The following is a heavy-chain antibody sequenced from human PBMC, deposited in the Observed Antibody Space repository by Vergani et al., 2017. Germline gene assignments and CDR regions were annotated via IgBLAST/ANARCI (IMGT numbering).Heavy chain of an antibody. CDR3: VRDVRFSRT. J-gene: IGHJ3*01. V-gene: IGHV3-21*01. Sequence: EVQMVESGGGLVKPGGSLRLSCVSSGFTFSHYIMNWVRQAPGKGLEWVSSISGNNDDVYYADSVKGRFTISRDNAKNSLYLDISSLRAEDTSVYYCVRDVRFSRTWGQGTLVAVSS. CDR1: GFTFSHYI. CDR2: ISGNNDDV.